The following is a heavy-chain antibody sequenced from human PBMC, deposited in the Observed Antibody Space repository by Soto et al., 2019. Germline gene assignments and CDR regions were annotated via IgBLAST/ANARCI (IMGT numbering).Heavy chain of an antibody. V-gene: IGHV3-30-3*01. J-gene: IGHJ4*02. Sequence: QVQLVESWGGVVQPGRSLRLSCAASGFTFSTHAMHWVRQAPGKGLECVAIVSFDGSNKYYADSVKGRFTISRDNSKNTLYLQMSGLTPEDTAVYYCARDQTGITTTGGGRIDHWGQGTLVTVSS. CDR2: VSFDGSNK. CDR3: ARDQTGITTTGGGRIDH. CDR1: GFTFSTHA. D-gene: IGHD1-20*01.